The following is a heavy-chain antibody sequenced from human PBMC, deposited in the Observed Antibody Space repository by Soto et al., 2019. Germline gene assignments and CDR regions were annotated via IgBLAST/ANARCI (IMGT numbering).Heavy chain of an antibody. D-gene: IGHD3-10*01. V-gene: IGHV3-23*01. Sequence: LRLSCAASGFTFSSFAMNWVRQAPGKGLEWVSSISDSGDSTYYADSVKDRFTISRDNSKNMLYLQMNSLRAEDTAIYYCAKDSITFFYGMDVWGQGPTVTVSS. CDR1: GFTFSSFA. CDR3: AKDSITFFYGMDV. CDR2: ISDSGDST. J-gene: IGHJ6*02.